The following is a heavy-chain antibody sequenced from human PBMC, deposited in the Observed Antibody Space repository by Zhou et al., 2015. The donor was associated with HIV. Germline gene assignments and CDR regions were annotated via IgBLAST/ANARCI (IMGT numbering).Heavy chain of an antibody. CDR3: ATSRRDKTLAAAGANLLGY. CDR2: IIPIFGTA. CDR1: GGTFSSYA. D-gene: IGHD6-13*01. Sequence: QVQLVQSGAEVKKPGSSVKVSCKASGGTFSSYAISWVRQAPGQGLEWMGGIIPIFGTANYAQKFQGRVTITADESTSTAYMELSSLRSEDTAVYYCATSRRDKTLAAAGANLLGYWGQGTLVTVSS. J-gene: IGHJ4*02. V-gene: IGHV1-69*01.